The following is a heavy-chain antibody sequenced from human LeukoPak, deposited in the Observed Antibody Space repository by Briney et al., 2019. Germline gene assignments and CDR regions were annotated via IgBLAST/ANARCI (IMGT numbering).Heavy chain of an antibody. CDR3: ARDYGSGRDAYYYYMDV. CDR1: GYTFTGYY. Sequence: ASVKVSCKASGYTFTGYYMHWVRQAPGQGLEWMGRINPNSGGTNYAQKFQGRVTMTRDTSISTAYMELSRLRSDDTAVYYCARDYGSGRDAYYYYMDVWGKGTTVTVSS. D-gene: IGHD3-10*01. J-gene: IGHJ6*03. V-gene: IGHV1-2*06. CDR2: INPNSGGT.